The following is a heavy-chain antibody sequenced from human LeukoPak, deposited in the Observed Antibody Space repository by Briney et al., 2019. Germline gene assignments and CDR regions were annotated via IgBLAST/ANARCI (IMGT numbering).Heavy chain of an antibody. CDR2: IYTSGST. V-gene: IGHV4-61*02. Sequence: SETLSLTCTVSGNSISSGDYYWSWIRQPAGKGLEWIGRIYTSGSTTYNPSLKSRVTISGDTSENQFSLRLSSVTAADTAVYYCASIVQYYYYYMDVWGKGTTVTISS. CDR3: ASIVQYYYYYMDV. J-gene: IGHJ6*03. CDR1: GNSISSGDYY. D-gene: IGHD1-26*01.